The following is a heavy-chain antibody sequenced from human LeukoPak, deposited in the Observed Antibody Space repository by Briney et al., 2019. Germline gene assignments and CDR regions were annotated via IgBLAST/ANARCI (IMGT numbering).Heavy chain of an antibody. J-gene: IGHJ6*03. CDR3: ASAENYSSGWSYYYYMDV. D-gene: IGHD6-19*01. Sequence: GASVKVSCKASGYTFTGYYMHRVRQAPGQGLEWMGWINPNSGGTNYAQKFQGRVTMTRDTSISTAYMELSRLRSDDTAVYYCASAENYSSGWSYYYYMDVWGKGTTVTVSS. CDR2: INPNSGGT. V-gene: IGHV1-2*02. CDR1: GYTFTGYY.